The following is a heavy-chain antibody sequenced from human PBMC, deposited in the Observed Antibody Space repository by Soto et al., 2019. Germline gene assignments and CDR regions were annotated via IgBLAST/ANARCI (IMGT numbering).Heavy chain of an antibody. CDR1: GFRFSSHG. CDR3: ARDGGRNDAFDI. CDR2: IWYDGNNK. J-gene: IGHJ3*02. V-gene: IGHV3-33*01. D-gene: IGHD3-3*01. Sequence: GGSLRLSCAASGFRFSSHGMHWVRQAPGKGLEWVAIIWYDGNNKYYAESVKGQFTNSRDNSKNTLYLQMNSLRAEDTAVYYCARDGGRNDAFDIWGQGTMVTVSS.